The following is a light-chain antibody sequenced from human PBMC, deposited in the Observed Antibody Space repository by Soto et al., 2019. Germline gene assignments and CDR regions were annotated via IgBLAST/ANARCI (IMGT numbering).Light chain of an antibody. CDR3: QQYGSSPLT. V-gene: IGKV3-20*01. Sequence: EIVLTQSPGTLSLSPGERATLSCRASQSVSRSSLAWYQQKAGQAPRLLIYDASSRAPGIPDRFSGSGSVTDFTLTISRLESEDFAVYYCQQYGSSPLTFGGGTKVDTK. CDR2: DAS. J-gene: IGKJ4*01. CDR1: QSVSRSS.